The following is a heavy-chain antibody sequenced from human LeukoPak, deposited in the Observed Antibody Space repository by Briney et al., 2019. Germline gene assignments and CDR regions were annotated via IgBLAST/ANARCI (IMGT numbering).Heavy chain of an antibody. J-gene: IGHJ6*03. V-gene: IGHV4-39*07. CDR3: ARDGDLKDGFYYYYYMDV. D-gene: IGHD5-24*01. CDR2: IYYSAST. CDR1: GGSFSSSGYY. Sequence: SETLSLTCTVSGGSFSSSGYYWGWIRQPPGKGLEWIASIYYSASTYYNPSLKSRVTISVDTSKNQLSLKLSSVTAADTAVYYCARDGDLKDGFYYYYYMDVWGKGTTVTVSS.